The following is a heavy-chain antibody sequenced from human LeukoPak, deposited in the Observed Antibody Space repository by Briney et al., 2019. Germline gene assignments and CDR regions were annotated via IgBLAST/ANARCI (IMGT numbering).Heavy chain of an antibody. V-gene: IGHV3-74*01. D-gene: IGHD3-10*02. CDR1: GFTFSSYW. CDR2: INSDGSST. CDR3: VCSGWAGNWFDP. J-gene: IGHJ5*02. Sequence: PGRSLRLSCAASGFTFSSYWMHWVRQAPGKGRVWVSRINSDGSSTSYADSVKGRFTISRDNAKNTLYLQMNSLRAEDTAVYYCVCSGWAGNWFDPWGQGTLVTVSS.